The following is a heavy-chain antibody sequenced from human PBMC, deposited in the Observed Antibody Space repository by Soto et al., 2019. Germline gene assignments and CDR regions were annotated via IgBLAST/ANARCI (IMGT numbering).Heavy chain of an antibody. D-gene: IGHD2-15*01. CDR2: ISAYNGDT. CDR3: AKAARAASDAFDI. Sequence: QFQLVQSGAEVRKPGASVKVSCKTSGYTFTNYGVTWVRQAPGQGLEWMGWISAYNGDTKSAQKVQGRVTLTTDTSTSTAYKELRSLRSDDTALYYCAKAARAASDAFDIWGQGTMVTVSS. J-gene: IGHJ3*02. V-gene: IGHV1-18*01. CDR1: GYTFTNYG.